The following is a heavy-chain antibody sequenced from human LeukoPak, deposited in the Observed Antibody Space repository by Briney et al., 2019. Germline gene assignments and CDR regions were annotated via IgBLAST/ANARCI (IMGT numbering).Heavy chain of an antibody. J-gene: IGHJ6*03. CDR2: MNPNSGNT. V-gene: IGHV1-8*03. Sequence: GASVKVSCKASGYTFTSYDINWVRQATGQGLEWMGWMNPNSGNTGYAQKFQGRVTITRNTSISTAYMELSSLRSEDTAVYYCARAFPKFDFWSGHSNYYYMDVWGKGTTVSVSS. CDR3: ARAFPKFDFWSGHSNYYYMDV. CDR1: GYTFTSYD. D-gene: IGHD3-3*01.